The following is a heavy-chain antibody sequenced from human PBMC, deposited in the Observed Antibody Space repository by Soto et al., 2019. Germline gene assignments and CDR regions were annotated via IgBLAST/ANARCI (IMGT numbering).Heavy chain of an antibody. CDR3: AKERRGTMIVVVNNGMDV. D-gene: IGHD3-22*01. CDR1: GFTFSSYA. CDR2: ISGSGGST. J-gene: IGHJ6*02. Sequence: PGGSLRLSCAASGFTFSSYAMSWVRQAPGKGLEWVSAISGSGGSTYYADSVKGRFTTSRDNSKNTLYLQMNSLRAEDTAVYYCAKERRGTMIVVVNNGMDVWGQGTTVTVSS. V-gene: IGHV3-23*01.